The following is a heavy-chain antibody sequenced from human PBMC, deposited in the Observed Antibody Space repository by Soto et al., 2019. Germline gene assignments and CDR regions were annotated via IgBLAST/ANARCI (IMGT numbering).Heavy chain of an antibody. Sequence: EVQLLESGGGLVQPGGSLSLSCAASGFTFSNYAMTWVRQAPGKGLEWVSVITGSGGGTYFVDSVKGRFTISRDNSKNTVYLQMNSLRADDTAVYYCAKRHLTAAGFDYWGQGTLVTVSS. J-gene: IGHJ4*02. D-gene: IGHD6-13*01. V-gene: IGHV3-23*01. CDR2: ITGSGGGT. CDR1: GFTFSNYA. CDR3: AKRHLTAAGFDY.